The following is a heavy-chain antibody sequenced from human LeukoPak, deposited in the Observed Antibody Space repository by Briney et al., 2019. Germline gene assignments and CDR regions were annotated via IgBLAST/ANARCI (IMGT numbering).Heavy chain of an antibody. CDR3: ARDLAAAGKRDYGMDV. Sequence: GGSLRLFCAASGFTFSDYYMSWIRQAPGKGLEWVSYISSSGSTIYYADSVKGRFTISRDNAKNSLYLQMNSLRAEDTAVYYCARDLAAAGKRDYGMDVWGQGTTVTVSS. J-gene: IGHJ6*02. V-gene: IGHV3-11*01. CDR1: GFTFSDYY. D-gene: IGHD6-13*01. CDR2: ISSSGSTI.